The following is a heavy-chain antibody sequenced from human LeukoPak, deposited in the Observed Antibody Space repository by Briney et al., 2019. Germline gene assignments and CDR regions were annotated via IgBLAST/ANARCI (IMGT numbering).Heavy chain of an antibody. CDR1: GGSISSYY. CDR2: IYTSGST. CDR3: ARDRTYSSGWYHNWFDP. D-gene: IGHD6-19*01. Sequence: SETLSLTCTVSGGSISSYYWSWIRQPAGKGLEWIGRIYTSGSTNYNPSLKSRVTMSVDTSKNQLSLKLSSVTAADTAVYYCARDRTYSSGWYHNWFDPWGQGTLVTVSS. V-gene: IGHV4-4*07. J-gene: IGHJ5*02.